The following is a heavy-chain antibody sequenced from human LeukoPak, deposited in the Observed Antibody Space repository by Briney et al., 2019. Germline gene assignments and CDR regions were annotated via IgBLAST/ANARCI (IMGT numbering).Heavy chain of an antibody. CDR1: GFTFSSYA. CDR3: AKVALYYDFWSGYPEQTEYFQH. CDR2: ISGSSGST. J-gene: IGHJ1*01. D-gene: IGHD3-3*01. V-gene: IGHV3-23*01. Sequence: GGSLRLSCAASGFTFSSYAMSWVRQAPGKGLEWVSAISGSSGSTYYADSVKGRFTISRDNSKNTLYLQMNSLRAEDTAVYYCAKVALYYDFWSGYPEQTEYFQHWGQGTLVTVSS.